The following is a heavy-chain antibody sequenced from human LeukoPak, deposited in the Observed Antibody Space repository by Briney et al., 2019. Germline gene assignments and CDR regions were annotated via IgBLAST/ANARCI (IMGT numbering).Heavy chain of an antibody. CDR1: GGSVSSGSYY. CDR3: AREAMYSYGNNFDY. J-gene: IGHJ4*02. CDR2: IYYSGST. D-gene: IGHD5-18*01. Sequence: KPSETLSLTCTVSGGSVSSGSYYWSCIRQPPGKGLEWIGYIYYSGSTNYNPSLKSRVTISVDTSKNQFSLKLSSVTAADTAVYHCAREAMYSYGNNFDYWGQGTLVTVSS. V-gene: IGHV4-61*01.